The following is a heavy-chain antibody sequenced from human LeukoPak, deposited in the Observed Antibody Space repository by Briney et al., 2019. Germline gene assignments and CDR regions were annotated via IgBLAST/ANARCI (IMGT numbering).Heavy chain of an antibody. CDR1: GFTFSSYW. CDR2: IKQDGSEK. CDR3: ARDQLGESDY. V-gene: IGHV3-7*01. J-gene: IGHJ4*02. D-gene: IGHD3-10*01. Sequence: GGSLRLSCAASGFTFSSYWMTWVRQAPGMGLEWVANIKQDGSEKYYVDSVKGRFTISRDDAKNSLYLQMNSLRADDTAVYYCARDQLGESDYWGQGTLVTVSS.